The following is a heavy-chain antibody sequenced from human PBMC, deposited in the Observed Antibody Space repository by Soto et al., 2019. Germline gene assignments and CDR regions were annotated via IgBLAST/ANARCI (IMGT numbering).Heavy chain of an antibody. CDR2: ISPHNGNT. Sequence: QVQLVQSGAEVKKPGASVKVSCKASGYTFTSYDISWVRQSPGQGLEWMGWISPHNGNTNYAQKLQGRVTMTTDTSTRTAYMELRSLRSADTAVYYCARHPPTFPPDYWGQGTLVTVSS. D-gene: IGHD1-26*01. CDR3: ARHPPTFPPDY. J-gene: IGHJ4*02. CDR1: GYTFTSYD. V-gene: IGHV1-18*04.